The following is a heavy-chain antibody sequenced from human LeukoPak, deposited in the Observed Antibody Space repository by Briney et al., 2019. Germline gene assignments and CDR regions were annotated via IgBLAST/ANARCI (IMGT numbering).Heavy chain of an antibody. Sequence: PGGSLRLSCAASGFTVSSYAMGWVRQAPGKGLEWVSTVNENGGRTYYADSVKGRFTMSRDNSKNTLYLQMNSLRAEDTAIYYCAKEGRPNSGGGFFDYWGQGTRVTVSS. J-gene: IGHJ4*02. CDR1: GFTVSSYA. D-gene: IGHD1-26*01. CDR3: AKEGRPNSGGGFFDY. V-gene: IGHV3-23*01. CDR2: VNENGGRT.